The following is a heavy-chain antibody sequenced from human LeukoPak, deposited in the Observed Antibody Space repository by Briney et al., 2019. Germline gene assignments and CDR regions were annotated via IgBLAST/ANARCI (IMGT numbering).Heavy chain of an antibody. V-gene: IGHV3-23*01. CDR3: AQDWPSAVTTTPGF. D-gene: IGHD4-17*01. J-gene: IGHJ3*01. CDR1: GFTFRYYV. CDR2: ISPSGDST. Sequence: PGGSLRLSCAASGFTFRYYVISWVRQAPGKGLEGGSSISPSGDSTYYAGSVRGRFTLSRDNSKNTVYFQMNSLRAEDTAIYYCAQDWPSAVTTTPGFWGQGTMVIVSS.